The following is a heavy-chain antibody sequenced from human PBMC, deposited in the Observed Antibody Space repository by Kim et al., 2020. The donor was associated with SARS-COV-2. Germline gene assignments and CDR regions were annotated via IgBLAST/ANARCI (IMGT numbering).Heavy chain of an antibody. V-gene: IGHV3-30*18. Sequence: GGSLRLSCAASGFTFNNYAVNWVRQAPGKGLEWVAVISHDGSNKFYADSVRGRFTISRDNSKNTLYLQLDSLRTEDTAVYYCAKAYHFRGLTGTSHYWGQGTLVTVSS. J-gene: IGHJ4*02. CDR1: GFTFNNYA. CDR2: ISHDGSNK. D-gene: IGHD1-20*01. CDR3: AKAYHFRGLTGTSHY.